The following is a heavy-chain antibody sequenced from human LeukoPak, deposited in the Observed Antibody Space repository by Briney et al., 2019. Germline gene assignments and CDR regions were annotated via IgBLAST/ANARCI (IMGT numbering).Heavy chain of an antibody. CDR1: GFTFSTFA. J-gene: IGHJ4*02. CDR2: IIENGYDK. CDR3: ARLVWDTTMADGDIDS. V-gene: IGHV3-23*01. D-gene: IGHD5-18*01. Sequence: GGSLRLSCAASGFTFSTFAMSWVRQAPGKGLEWVSGIIENGYDKYYADSVKGRFTISRDNSKNSLYLQMNSLRAEDTAMYYCARLVWDTTMADGDIDSWGQGTLLIVSS.